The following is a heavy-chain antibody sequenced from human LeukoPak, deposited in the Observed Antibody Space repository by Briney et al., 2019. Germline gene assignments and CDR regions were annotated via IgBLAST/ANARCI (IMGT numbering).Heavy chain of an antibody. D-gene: IGHD5-18*01. J-gene: IGHJ4*02. CDR2: ISASGGSS. CDR3: ARSYGFD. V-gene: IGHV3-23*01. CDR1: GFTLSSYA. Sequence: GGSLRLSCAASGFTLSSYAMSWVRQAPGKGLEWVSAISASGGSSYYADSVKGRFTISRDNSKNTLYLQMNGLRAEDTAVYYCARSYGFDWGQGTLVTVSS.